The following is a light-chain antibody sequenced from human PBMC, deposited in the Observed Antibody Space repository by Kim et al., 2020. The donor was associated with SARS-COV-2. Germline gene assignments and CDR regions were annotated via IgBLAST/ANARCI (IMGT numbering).Light chain of an antibody. J-gene: IGLJ3*02. CDR2: EDN. CDR3: QSYDSSINWV. V-gene: IGLV6-57*02. CDR1: SGSIASNY. Sequence: NFMLTQPHSVSESPGKTVTISCTGSSGSIASNYVQWYQQRPGSAPTTVIYEDNQRPSGVPDRFSGSIDSSSNSASLTISGLKTEDEAGYYCQSYDSSINWVFGGGTQLTVL.